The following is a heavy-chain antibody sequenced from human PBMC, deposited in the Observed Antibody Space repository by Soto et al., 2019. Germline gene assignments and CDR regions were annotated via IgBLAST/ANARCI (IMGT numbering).Heavy chain of an antibody. J-gene: IGHJ4*02. CDR2: IYYSGST. D-gene: IGHD5-18*01. V-gene: IGHV4-39*01. Sequence: SETLSLTCTVSGGSISSSSYYWGWIRQPPGKGLEWIGSIYYSGSTYYNPSLKSRVTISVDTSKNQFSLKLSSVTAADTAVYYCARQSDTAMWWFDYCGQGTLVTVCS. CDR1: GGSISSSSYY. CDR3: ARQSDTAMWWFDY.